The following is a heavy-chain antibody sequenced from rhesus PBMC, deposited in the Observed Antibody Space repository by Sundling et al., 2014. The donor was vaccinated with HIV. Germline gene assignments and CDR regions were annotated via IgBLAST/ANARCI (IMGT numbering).Heavy chain of an antibody. Sequence: QVQLQESGPAVVKPSETLSLTCAVSGGSISSSNWWTWIRQSPGKGLEWIGNIYGSGGSTEYNPSLKSRVTISKDTSKNQFFLKLSSVTAADTAMYYCARTVGNIWTGRWGWDYWGQGVLVTVSS. D-gene: IGHD3-3*01. CDR1: GGSISSSNW. CDR2: IYGSGGST. V-gene: IGHV4-93*01. J-gene: IGHJ4*01. CDR3: ARTVGNIWTGRWGWDY.